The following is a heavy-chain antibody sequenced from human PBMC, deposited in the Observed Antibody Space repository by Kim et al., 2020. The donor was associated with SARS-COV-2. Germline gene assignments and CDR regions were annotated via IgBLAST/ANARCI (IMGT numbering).Heavy chain of an antibody. CDR1: GFTFSDYY. D-gene: IGHD3-16*02. J-gene: IGHJ6*02. Sequence: GGSLRLSCAASGFTFSDYYMSWIRQAPGKGLEWVSYISSSSSYTNYADSVKGRVTISRDNAKNSLYLQMNSLRAEDTAGYYCARGGYDYVWGSYRDYYYSSGMDVWGQGTTVTVSS. CDR3: ARGGYDYVWGSYRDYYYSSGMDV. V-gene: IGHV3-11*05. CDR2: ISSSSSYT.